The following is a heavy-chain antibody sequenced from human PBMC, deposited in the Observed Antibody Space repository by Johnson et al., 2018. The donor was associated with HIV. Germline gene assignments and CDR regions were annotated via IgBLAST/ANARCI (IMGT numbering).Heavy chain of an antibody. CDR3: ARDGRGLDALDI. CDR2: ISYDGSNK. CDR1: GFTFSSYV. J-gene: IGHJ3*02. Sequence: QVQLVESGGGLVKPGGSLRLSCAASGFTFSSYVMHWVRQASGTGLEWVAVISYDGSNKYYADSVKGRFTISRDNSKNTLYLQMNSLRAEDTAVYYCARDGRGLDALDIWGQGTVVTVSS. V-gene: IGHV3-30*14. D-gene: IGHD3/OR15-3a*01.